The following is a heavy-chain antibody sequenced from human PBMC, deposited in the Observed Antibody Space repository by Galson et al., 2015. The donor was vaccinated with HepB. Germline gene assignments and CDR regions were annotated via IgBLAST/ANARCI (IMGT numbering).Heavy chain of an antibody. V-gene: IGHV3-11*06. CDR2: ISSSSSYT. J-gene: IGHJ5*02. CDR3: ARTRVVAATPYWFDP. D-gene: IGHD2-15*01. CDR1: GFTFSDYY. Sequence: SLRLSCAASGFTFSDYYMSWIRQAPGKGLEWVSYISSSSSYTNYADSVKGRFTISRDNAKNSLYLQMNSLRAEDTAVYYCARTRVVAATPYWFDPWGQGTLVTVSS.